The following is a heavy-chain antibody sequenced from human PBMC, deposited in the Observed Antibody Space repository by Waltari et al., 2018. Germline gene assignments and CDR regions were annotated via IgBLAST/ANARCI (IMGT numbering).Heavy chain of an antibody. J-gene: IGHJ3*02. V-gene: IGHV3-30*02. CDR2: IRNDGSDK. D-gene: IGHD3-10*01. Sequence: QVQLVESGGGVVQPGGSLRLSCAASGCAFSPYGMHWVRQTPGKVLEWVTFIRNDGSDKDYADSVKGRFTVSRDNSKNTLYLQMSNLRAEDTAVYYCAKRGDISSHGAFDIWGQGTMVTVSS. CDR3: AKRGDISSHGAFDI. CDR1: GCAFSPYG.